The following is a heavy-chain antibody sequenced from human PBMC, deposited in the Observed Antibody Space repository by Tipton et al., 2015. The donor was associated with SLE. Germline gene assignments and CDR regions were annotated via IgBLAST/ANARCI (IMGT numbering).Heavy chain of an antibody. CDR2: IYTSGST. Sequence: LRLSCTVSGGSISSYYWSWIRPPAGKGLEWIGRIYTSGSTNYNPSLKSRVTMSVDTSKNQFSLKLSSVTAADTAVYYCQRAAAGSGYYYGMDVWGQGTTVTVSS. CDR3: QRAAAGSGYYYGMDV. CDR1: GGSISSYY. J-gene: IGHJ6*02. D-gene: IGHD6-13*01. V-gene: IGHV4-4*07.